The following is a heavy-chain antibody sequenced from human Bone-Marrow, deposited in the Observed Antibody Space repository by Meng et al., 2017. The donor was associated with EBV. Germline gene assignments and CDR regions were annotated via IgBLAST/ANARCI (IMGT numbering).Heavy chain of an antibody. V-gene: IGHV1-2*06. CDR2: INPKTGDS. J-gene: IGHJ4*02. D-gene: IGHD5-18*01. CDR1: GYTFIGSF. Sequence: QVQRVQSGAEMKQSGASVRVSCKASGYTFIGSFMHWVRESPGQGLEWVGRINPKTGDSDLSPKFRGRVSLTRDTSTGTAYMDFSSLQSADTAVYFCATPLETTMAPDHWGQGTLVTVSS. CDR3: ATPLETTMAPDH.